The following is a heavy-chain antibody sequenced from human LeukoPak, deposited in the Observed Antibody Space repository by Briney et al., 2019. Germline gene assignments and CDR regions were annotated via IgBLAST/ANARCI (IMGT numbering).Heavy chain of an antibody. J-gene: IGHJ4*02. CDR1: GYSITGGYY. CDR3: APHRYSSGCPSEG. Sequence: PSETLSLTCAVSGYSITGGYYWGWIRQPPGKGLEWIGSIYHSGSTYYNPSLKSRVTISVDTSKNQFYLRRTSVTAADTAVYYCAPHRYSSGCPSEGWGQGTLVTVSS. D-gene: IGHD6-19*01. CDR2: IYHSGST. V-gene: IGHV4-38-2*01.